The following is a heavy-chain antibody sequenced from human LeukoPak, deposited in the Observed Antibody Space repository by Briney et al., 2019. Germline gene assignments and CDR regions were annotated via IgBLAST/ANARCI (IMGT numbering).Heavy chain of an antibody. CDR3: GRGTYNTSPPGY. V-gene: IGHV4-38-2*02. D-gene: IGHD1-14*01. CDR1: GYSISSGYY. J-gene: IGHJ4*02. CDR2: IYHSGST. Sequence: SETLSLTCTVSGYSISSGYYWGWIRQPPGKGLEWIGSIYHSGSTYYNPSLKSRVTISVDTSKNQFSLRLTSVTAADTAVYYCGRGTYNTSPPGYWGQGTLVTVSS.